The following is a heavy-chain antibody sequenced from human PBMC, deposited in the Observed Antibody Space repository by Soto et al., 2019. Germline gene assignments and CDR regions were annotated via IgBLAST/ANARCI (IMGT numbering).Heavy chain of an antibody. CDR3: ASVRQWLVTSLNY. Sequence: GGSLRLSCVGSGFTFSSYAMSWVRQAPGKGLEWVSAISGSGGSTYYADSVKGRSTISRDNSKNTLYLQMNSLRAEDTAVYYCASVRQWLVTSLNYWGQGTLVTVSS. CDR2: ISGSGGST. D-gene: IGHD6-19*01. V-gene: IGHV3-23*01. J-gene: IGHJ4*02. CDR1: GFTFSSYA.